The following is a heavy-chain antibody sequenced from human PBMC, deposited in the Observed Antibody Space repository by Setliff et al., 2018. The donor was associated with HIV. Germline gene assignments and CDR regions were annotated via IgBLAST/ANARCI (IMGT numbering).Heavy chain of an antibody. CDR2: INHSGNT. J-gene: IGHJ4*02. V-gene: IGHV4-34*01. CDR1: GGSFSDYY. D-gene: IGHD1-7*01. Sequence: SETLSLTCVVYGGSFSDYYWSWIRQPPGKGLEWIGEINHSGNTTYNPSLKSRVTMSVDTTRIQFSLKLNTVTAAGTATYYCLLDVPLILRTSPPLWGQGTPVTVSS. CDR3: LLDVPLILRTSPPL.